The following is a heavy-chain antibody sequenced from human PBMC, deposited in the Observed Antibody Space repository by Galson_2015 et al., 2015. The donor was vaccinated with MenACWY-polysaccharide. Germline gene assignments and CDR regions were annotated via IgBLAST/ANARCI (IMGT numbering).Heavy chain of an antibody. V-gene: IGHV3-30*18. D-gene: IGHD3-3*01. CDR2: ISYDGSNK. CDR3: AKDRRFLEWLLIEGLDY. Sequence: SLRLSCAASGFTFSSYGMHWVRQAPGKGLEWVAVISYDGSNKCYADSVKGRFTISRDNSKNALYLQMNSLRAEDTAVYYCAKDRRFLEWLLIEGLDYWGQGTLVTVSS. J-gene: IGHJ4*02. CDR1: GFTFSSYG.